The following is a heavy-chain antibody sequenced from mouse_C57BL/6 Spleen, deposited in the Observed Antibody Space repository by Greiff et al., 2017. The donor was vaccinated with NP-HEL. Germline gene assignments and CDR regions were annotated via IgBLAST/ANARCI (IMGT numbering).Heavy chain of an antibody. D-gene: IGHD1-1*01. CDR2: IDPNSGGT. J-gene: IGHJ2*01. Sequence: VQLQQPGAELVKPGASVKLSCKASGYTFTSYWMHWVKQRPGRGLEWIGGIDPNSGGTKYNEKFKSKATLTVDKPSSAAYMQLSSLTSEDSAVYYCARIYYGSSSYFDYWGQGTTLTVSS. CDR3: ARIYYGSSSYFDY. V-gene: IGHV1-72*01. CDR1: GYTFTSYW.